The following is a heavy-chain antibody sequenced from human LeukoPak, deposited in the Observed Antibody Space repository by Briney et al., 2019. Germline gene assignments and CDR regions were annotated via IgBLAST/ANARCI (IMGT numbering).Heavy chain of an antibody. J-gene: IGHJ4*02. CDR1: GYSISSGYY. D-gene: IGHD3-22*01. CDR3: ARVVDSNFDY. Sequence: SETLSLTCTVSGYSISSGYYWGWIRPPPGKGLEWIGSIYHSGSTYYNPSLKSRVTISVDTSKNQFSLKLSSVTAADTAVYYCARVVDSNFDYWGQGTLVTVSS. CDR2: IYHSGST. V-gene: IGHV4-38-2*02.